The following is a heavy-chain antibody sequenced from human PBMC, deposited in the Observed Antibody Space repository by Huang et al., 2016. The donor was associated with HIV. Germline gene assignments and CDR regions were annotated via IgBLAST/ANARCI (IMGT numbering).Heavy chain of an antibody. CDR3: ARRFSSSSGYFDY. V-gene: IGHV5-51*01. J-gene: IGHJ4*02. CDR2: IFPDDSDT. CDR1: GYSFSSYW. Sequence: VQLVQSGAEVKKPGESLKISCKGSGYSFSSYWIAWVRQMPGKGLEWMGIIFPDDSDTTYRPSFGGQVTISADKSIGTAYLQWSSLKASDTAMYYCARRFSSSSGYFDYWGQGSLVTVSS. D-gene: IGHD6-6*01.